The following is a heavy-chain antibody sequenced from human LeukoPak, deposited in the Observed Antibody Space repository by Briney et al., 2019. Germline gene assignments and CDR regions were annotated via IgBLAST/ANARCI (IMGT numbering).Heavy chain of an antibody. D-gene: IGHD2-8*01. CDR2: IIPIFGTA. CDR3: AREGLLKDFDY. CDR1: GGTFISYA. V-gene: IGHV1-69*13. Sequence: SVKVSCRASGGTFISYAISWVRQAPGQGLEWMGGIIPIFGTANYAQKFQGRVTITADESTSTAYMELSSLRSEDTAVYYCAREGLLKDFDYWGQGTLVTVSS. J-gene: IGHJ4*02.